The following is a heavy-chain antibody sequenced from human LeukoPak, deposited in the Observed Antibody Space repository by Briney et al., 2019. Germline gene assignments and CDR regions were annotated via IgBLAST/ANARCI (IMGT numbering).Heavy chain of an antibody. Sequence: GESLKISCKGSGYSFTSYWIGGVRQTPGKGLEWMGIIYPGDSDTRYSPSFQGQVTISADKSISTAYLQWSSLKASDTAMYYCARGPKYYDSSGYYYPPHFDYWGQGTLVTVSS. V-gene: IGHV5-51*01. CDR1: GYSFTSYW. D-gene: IGHD3-22*01. CDR3: ARGPKYYDSSGYYYPPHFDY. CDR2: IYPGDSDT. J-gene: IGHJ4*02.